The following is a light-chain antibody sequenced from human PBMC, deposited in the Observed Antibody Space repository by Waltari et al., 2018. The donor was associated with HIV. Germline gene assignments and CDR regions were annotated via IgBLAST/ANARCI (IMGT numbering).Light chain of an antibody. Sequence: SALTQPASVSGSPGQSITISCTGTSSDVGGSNYVSWYQQHPGKAPKLMIYEVSNRPSGVSNRFSGSKSGNTASLTISGLQAEDEADYYCSSYTSSSTPVVFGGGTKLTVL. CDR3: SSYTSSSTPVV. CDR1: SSDVGGSNY. V-gene: IGLV2-14*01. J-gene: IGLJ2*01. CDR2: EVS.